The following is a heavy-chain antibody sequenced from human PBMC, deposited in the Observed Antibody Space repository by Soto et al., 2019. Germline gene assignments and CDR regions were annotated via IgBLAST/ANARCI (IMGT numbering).Heavy chain of an antibody. CDR2: ISYDGSNK. J-gene: IGHJ4*02. Sequence: QVQLVESGGGVVQPGRSLRLSCAASGFTFSSCAMHCVRQAPGKGLEWVALISYDGSNKYYADSVKGRFTISRDNSKKTLYLQMNILIAEDTAVDYCARYKKDLRFLEWSYYLDCCGQGTLVTVSS. CDR3: ARYKKDLRFLEWSYYLDC. CDR1: GFTFSSCA. D-gene: IGHD3-3*01. V-gene: IGHV3-30-3*01.